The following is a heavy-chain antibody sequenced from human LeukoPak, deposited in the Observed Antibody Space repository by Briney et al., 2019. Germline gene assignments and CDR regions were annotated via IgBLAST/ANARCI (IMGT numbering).Heavy chain of an antibody. CDR1: GYTFTGYY. V-gene: IGHV1-2*02. Sequence: WASVKVSCKASGYTFTGYYMHWVRQAPGQGLEWMGWINPNNGDTNYAQKFQGRVTMTRDTSISTAYMELSSLRSDDTAVYYCAIHMVRGVISWFDPWGQGTLVTVSS. CDR2: INPNNGDT. D-gene: IGHD3-10*01. CDR3: AIHMVRGVISWFDP. J-gene: IGHJ5*02.